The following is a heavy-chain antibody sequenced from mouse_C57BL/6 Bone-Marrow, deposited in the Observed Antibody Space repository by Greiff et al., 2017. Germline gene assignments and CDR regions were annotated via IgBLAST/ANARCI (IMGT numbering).Heavy chain of an antibody. D-gene: IGHD2-3*01. CDR2: ILPGSGST. CDR1: GYTFTGCW. CDR3: ETAGWLLLAWFAD. V-gene: IGHV1-9*01. J-gene: IGHJ3*01. Sequence: QVQLQQSGAELMKPWASVTLSCKATGYTFTGCWIEWVKQRPGHGLEWIGEILPGSGSTNYNEKFKGKATSTADTSTNTAYIQLSSLTTEDSAIYCGETAGWLLLAWFADGGEGPLGTVA.